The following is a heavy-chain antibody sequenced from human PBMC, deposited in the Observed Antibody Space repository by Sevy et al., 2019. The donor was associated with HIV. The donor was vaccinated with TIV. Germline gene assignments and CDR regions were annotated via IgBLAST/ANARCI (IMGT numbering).Heavy chain of an antibody. V-gene: IGHV3-15*01. D-gene: IGHD3-3*01. CDR1: GFTFSNAW. CDR2: IKSKTDGGTT. J-gene: IGHJ4*02. Sequence: GGSLRLSCAASGFTFSNAWMSWVRQAPGKGLEWVGRIKSKTDGGTTDYAAPVKGRFTISRDDSKNTLYLQMNSLKTEHTAVYYCTTDWYYDFWHVPKTYYFAYWGQGTLVTVSS. CDR3: TTDWYYDFWHVPKTYYFAY.